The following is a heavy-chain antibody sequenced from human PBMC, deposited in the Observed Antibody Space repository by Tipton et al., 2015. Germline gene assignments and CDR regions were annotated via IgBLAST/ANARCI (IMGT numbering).Heavy chain of an antibody. CDR3: ARDRDYSSSWLNY. D-gene: IGHD6-13*01. Sequence: SLRLSCADSGFTFSDYYMTWIRQAPGKGLEWVSVIYSAGSTYYADSVKGRFTISRDNSKNTLYLQMNSLRAEDTAVYYCARDRDYSSSWLNYWGQGTLVTVSS. J-gene: IGHJ4*02. CDR1: GFTFSDYY. CDR2: IYSAGST. V-gene: IGHV3-53*01.